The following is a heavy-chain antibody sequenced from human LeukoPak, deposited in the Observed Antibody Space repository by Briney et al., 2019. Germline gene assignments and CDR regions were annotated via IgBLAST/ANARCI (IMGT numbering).Heavy chain of an antibody. CDR2: ISGSSSAI. D-gene: IGHD3-16*01. V-gene: IGHV3-48*02. CDR3: ANLGEFNNF. Sequence: GGSLRLSCAASGFTFSSYSMNWVRQAPGKGLEWLSYISGSSSAIYCADSVRGRFTISRDNAKNSLYLQMNSLRDEDTAVYYCANLGEFNNFWGQGTLVTVSS. CDR1: GFTFSSYS. J-gene: IGHJ4*02.